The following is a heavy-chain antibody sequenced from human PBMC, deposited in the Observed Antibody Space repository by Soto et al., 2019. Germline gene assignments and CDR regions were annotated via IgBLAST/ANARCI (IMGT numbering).Heavy chain of an antibody. CDR2: INPNSGGT. V-gene: IGHV1-2*04. J-gene: IGHJ6*02. Sequence: ASVKVSCKASGYTFTGYYMHWVRQAPGQGLEWMGWINPNSGGTNYAQKFQGWVTVTRDTSISTAYMELSRLRSDDTAVYYCARDLPVPAAHILGAGNYYYYYGMDVWGQGTTVTVSS. CDR1: GYTFTGYY. D-gene: IGHD2-2*01. CDR3: ARDLPVPAAHILGAGNYYYYYGMDV.